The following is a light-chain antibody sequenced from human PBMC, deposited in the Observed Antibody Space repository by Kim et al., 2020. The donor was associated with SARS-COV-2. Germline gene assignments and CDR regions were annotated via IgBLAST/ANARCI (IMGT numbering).Light chain of an antibody. CDR1: SSDVGAYNL. Sequence: GQSVTISYTGTSSDVGAYNLVSWYQQHPGKAPKFMIHDVSQRPSGVSNRFSGSKSGNTASLTISGLQAEDEADYYCTSYTRSDTWVFGGGTQLTVL. CDR2: DVS. J-gene: IGLJ3*02. V-gene: IGLV2-14*03. CDR3: TSYTRSDTWV.